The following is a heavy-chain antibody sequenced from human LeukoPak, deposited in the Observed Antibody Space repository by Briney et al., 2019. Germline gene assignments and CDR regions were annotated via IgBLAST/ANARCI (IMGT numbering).Heavy chain of an antibody. D-gene: IGHD6-6*01. V-gene: IGHV4-4*07. J-gene: IGHJ5*02. CDR1: GGSISSYY. CDR2: IYTSGST. CDR3: ARDIAARLGGLYNWFDP. Sequence: SETLSLTCTVSGGSISSYYWSWIRQPAGKGLEWIGRIYTSGSTNYNPSLKSRVTMSVDTSKNQFSLKLSSVTAADTAVYYCARDIAARLGGLYNWFDPWGQGTLVTVSS.